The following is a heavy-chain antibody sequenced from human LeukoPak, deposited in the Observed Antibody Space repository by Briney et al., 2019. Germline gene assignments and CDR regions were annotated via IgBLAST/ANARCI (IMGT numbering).Heavy chain of an antibody. CDR3: ARPLQGIVGATGFDY. Sequence: GESLKISCQGSEYSFATYWIAWVRQMPGKGLEWMGIIYPSDSDTRYSPSFQGQVTISADKSIKTAYLQWSSLKASDTAMYYCARPLQGIVGATGFDYWGQGTLLTVSS. CDR1: EYSFATYW. J-gene: IGHJ4*02. V-gene: IGHV5-51*01. CDR2: IYPSDSDT. D-gene: IGHD1-26*01.